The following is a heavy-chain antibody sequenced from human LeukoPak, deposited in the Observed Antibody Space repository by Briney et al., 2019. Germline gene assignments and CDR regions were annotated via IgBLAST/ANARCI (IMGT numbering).Heavy chain of an antibody. CDR2: ISPSNGAT. CDR1: GSMFAGHY. J-gene: IGHJ4*02. D-gene: IGHD6-25*01. CDR3: AVSVQAAAIPAFDN. V-gene: IGHV1-2*02. Sequence: RASVKVSCKASGSMFAGHYRHWMRQAPGQGLEWMGWISPSNGATKYAQNFQGRVTMTRDTSISTAYMELSDLRSDDTAVYYCAVSVQAAAIPAFDNWGQGTLVTVSS.